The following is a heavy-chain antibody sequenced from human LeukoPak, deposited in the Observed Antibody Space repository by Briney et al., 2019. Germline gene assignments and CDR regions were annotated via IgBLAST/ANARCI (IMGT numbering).Heavy chain of an antibody. V-gene: IGHV3-74*01. CDR3: ARARYGDYYYYMDV. CDR1: GFTFSSYW. CDR2: INTDGSST. D-gene: IGHD3-10*01. Sequence: PGGPLRLSCAASGFTFSSYWMHWVRQAPGKGLVWVSRINTDGSSTNYADSVKGRFTISRDNAKSSLYLQMNSLRAEDTAVYYCARARYGDYYYYMDVWGIGTTVTVSS. J-gene: IGHJ6*03.